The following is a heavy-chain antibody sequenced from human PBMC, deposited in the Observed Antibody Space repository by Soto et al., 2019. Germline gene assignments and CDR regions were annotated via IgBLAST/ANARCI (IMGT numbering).Heavy chain of an antibody. CDR3: ARRHGPTTSENGFDP. Sequence: QVHLVQSGVEVKTPGASVKVSCQASGYTSFTYDISWVRQAPGQGLEWMGWISTYSGDTKYAQKFQGRVTMTTDTSTTTAYLALRSLRSDDTDVYYCARRHGPTTSENGFDPWGQGTLVTVSS. V-gene: IGHV1-18*01. CDR2: ISTYSGDT. J-gene: IGHJ5*02. D-gene: IGHD5-12*01. CDR1: GYTSFTYD.